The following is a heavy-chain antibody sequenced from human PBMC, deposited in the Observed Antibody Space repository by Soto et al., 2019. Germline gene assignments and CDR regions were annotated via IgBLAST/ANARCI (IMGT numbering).Heavy chain of an antibody. CDR1: GFTFSSYG. D-gene: IGHD3-22*01. J-gene: IGHJ4*02. Sequence: QVQLVESGGGVVQPGRSLRLSCAASGFTFSSYGMHWVRQAPGKGLEWVAVISYDGSNKYYADSVKGRFTISRDNSKNTLYLQMNSLRAEDTAVYYWAKPYDYYDSSGFDYWGQGTLVTVSS. CDR2: ISYDGSNK. V-gene: IGHV3-30*18. CDR3: AKPYDYYDSSGFDY.